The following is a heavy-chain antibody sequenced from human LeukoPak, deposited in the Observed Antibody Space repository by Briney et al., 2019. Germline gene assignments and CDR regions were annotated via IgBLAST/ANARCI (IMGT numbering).Heavy chain of an antibody. Sequence: PSETLSLTCAVSGGSISSSFYYWGWIRQPPGKGLEWIGNIFHTGSSRYNPSLKSRVTISLDTSKNQFSLELNSVTAADTAVYYCAGPFKSDAFDIWGRGTMVTVSS. J-gene: IGHJ3*02. V-gene: IGHV4-39*01. CDR2: IFHTGSS. CDR1: GGSISSSFYY. CDR3: AGPFKSDAFDI.